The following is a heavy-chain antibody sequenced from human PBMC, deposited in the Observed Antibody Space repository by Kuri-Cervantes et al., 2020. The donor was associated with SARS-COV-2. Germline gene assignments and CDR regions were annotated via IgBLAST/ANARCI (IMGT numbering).Heavy chain of an antibody. V-gene: IGHV4-34*01. CDR3: ARGGGYSNLGYYFDY. Sequence: ESLKISCAVYGGSFSGYYWSWIRQPPGKGLEWIGEINHSGSTNYNPSLKSRVTISVDTSKNQFSLKLSSVTAADTAVYYCARGGGYSNLGYYFDYWGQGTLVTVSS. CDR2: INHSGST. J-gene: IGHJ4*02. CDR1: GGSFSGYY. D-gene: IGHD4-11*01.